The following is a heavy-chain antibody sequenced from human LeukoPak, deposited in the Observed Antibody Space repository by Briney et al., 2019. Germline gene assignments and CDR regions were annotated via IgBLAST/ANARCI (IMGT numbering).Heavy chain of an antibody. CDR1: GFTFSSHW. Sequence: GGSLRLSCVASGFTFSSHWMSWVRQAPEKGLEWVANIRQDGNEKYYVDSVKGRFTISRDNAKNSLYLQMNSLRAEDTAVYYCAREFSSSKGYYFDYWGQGTLVTVSS. CDR2: IRQDGNEK. J-gene: IGHJ4*02. V-gene: IGHV3-7*01. CDR3: AREFSSSKGYYFDY. D-gene: IGHD6-6*01.